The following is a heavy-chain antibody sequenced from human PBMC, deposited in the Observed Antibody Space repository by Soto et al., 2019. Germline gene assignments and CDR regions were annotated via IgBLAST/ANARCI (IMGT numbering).Heavy chain of an antibody. CDR3: AMVYCSGGSCFPYDAFDI. V-gene: IGHV3-21*01. J-gene: IGHJ3*02. CDR2: ISSSSSYI. Sequence: EVQLVESGGGLVKPGGSLRLSCAASGFTFSSYSMNWVRQAPGKGLEWVSSISSSSSYIYYADSVKGRFTISRDNAKNSLYLQMNSLRAEDTAVYYCAMVYCSGGSCFPYDAFDIWGQGTMVTVSS. D-gene: IGHD2-15*01. CDR1: GFTFSSYS.